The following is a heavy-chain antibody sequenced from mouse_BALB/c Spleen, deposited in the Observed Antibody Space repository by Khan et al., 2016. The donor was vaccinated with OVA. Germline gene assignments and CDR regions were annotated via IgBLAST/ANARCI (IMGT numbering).Heavy chain of an antibody. V-gene: IGHV1-77*01. CDR1: GYTFTDYV. D-gene: IGHD1-1*01. CDR2: IYPGSART. Sequence: VQLQQSGPELVKPGASVKMSCKASGYTFTDYVINWVKQSNGQGLEWIGEIYPGSARTNYNENLKGKATLTADTSSNPAYMQLSSLTSEDSAVYFCARPSYYYGSNSYWFFAVWGAGTTVTVSS. J-gene: IGHJ1*01. CDR3: ARPSYYYGSNSYWFFAV.